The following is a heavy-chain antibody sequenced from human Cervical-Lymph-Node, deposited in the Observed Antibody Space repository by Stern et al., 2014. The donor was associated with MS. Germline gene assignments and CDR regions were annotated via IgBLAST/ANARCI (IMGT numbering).Heavy chain of an antibody. J-gene: IGHJ4*02. Sequence: QVQLVQSGSELKKPGASVKVSCKASGYTFTHYGINWARQAPGQGLEWMGWINTNTGIPTYAQAFTGRFVFSFDASVSTAYLHISSLKADDTAIYYCARLRVGNITRDYWGPGTLVTVSS. D-gene: IGHD1-26*01. CDR3: ARLRVGNITRDY. CDR2: INTNTGIP. CDR1: GYTFTHYG. V-gene: IGHV7-4-1*02.